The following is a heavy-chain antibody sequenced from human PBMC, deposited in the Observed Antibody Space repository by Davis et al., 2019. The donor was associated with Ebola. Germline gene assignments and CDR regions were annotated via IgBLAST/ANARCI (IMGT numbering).Heavy chain of an antibody. V-gene: IGHV1-8*01. CDR1: GYTFTTYD. J-gene: IGHJ5*02. CDR2: MNPNSGNT. CDR3: TRAIARRRYGSWFDP. Sequence: AASVKVSCKASGYTFTTYDINWVRQATGQGLEWMGWMNPNSGNTGYAQKFQGRVTMTRDTSITTAYMELSSPSSDDTAVYYCTRAIARRRYGSWFDPWGQGTPVTVSS. D-gene: IGHD4-17*01.